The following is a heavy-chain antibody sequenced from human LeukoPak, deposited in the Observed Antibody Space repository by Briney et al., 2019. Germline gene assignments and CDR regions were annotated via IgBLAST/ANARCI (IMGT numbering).Heavy chain of an antibody. D-gene: IGHD2-15*01. CDR3: ARGPPGAASFDY. Sequence: SETLSLTCTVSGGSISSSSYYWGWIRQPPGKGLEWIGSIYYSGSTYYNPSLKSRVTISVDTSRNQFSLKVNSVTAADTAVYYCARGPPGAASFDYWGQGTLVTVSS. V-gene: IGHV4-39*07. CDR1: GGSISSSSYY. CDR2: IYYSGST. J-gene: IGHJ4*02.